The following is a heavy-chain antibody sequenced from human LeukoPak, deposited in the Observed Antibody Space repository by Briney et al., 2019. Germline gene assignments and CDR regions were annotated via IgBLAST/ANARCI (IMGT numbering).Heavy chain of an antibody. CDR3: AKLGAVAGDY. CDR2: ISWNSGSI. V-gene: IGHV3-9*01. D-gene: IGHD6-19*01. J-gene: IGHJ4*02. CDR1: GFTFDDYA. Sequence: GRSLRLSCAASGFTFDDYAMHWVRQAPGKGLEWVSGISWNSGSIGYADSVKGRFTISRDNAKNSLYLQMNSLRAEDTAVYYCAKLGAVAGDYWGQGTLVTVSS.